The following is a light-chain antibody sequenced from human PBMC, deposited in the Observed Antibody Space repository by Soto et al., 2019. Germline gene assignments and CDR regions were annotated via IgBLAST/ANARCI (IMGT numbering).Light chain of an antibody. V-gene: IGKV3-15*01. Sequence: EIVVTQSPATLSVSPGERATLSCRASQSVCSNLAWYQQKPGQAPRLLIYAASTRATGIPARFSGSGSGTEFTLTISSLQSEDFAVYFCQQYNDWPITFDQGTRLEIK. J-gene: IGKJ5*01. CDR2: AAS. CDR1: QSVCSN. CDR3: QQYNDWPIT.